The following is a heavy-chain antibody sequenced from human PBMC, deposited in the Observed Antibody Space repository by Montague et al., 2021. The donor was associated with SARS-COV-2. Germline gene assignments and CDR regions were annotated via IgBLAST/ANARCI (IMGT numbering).Heavy chain of an antibody. Sequence: SETLSLTCAVYGGSFSGYYWTWIRQSPGKGLEWIAEINHSGSTNYNFDPSLRSRVTISVDTSKSQFSLTLTSVTAADTGVYYCARWDPQTLTLIGLRGKSARDXWSQGTLVTVSS. CDR3: ARWDPQTLTLIGLRGKSARDX. J-gene: IGHJ4*02. CDR1: GGSFSGYY. CDR2: INHSGST. D-gene: IGHD4-23*01. V-gene: IGHV4-34*01.